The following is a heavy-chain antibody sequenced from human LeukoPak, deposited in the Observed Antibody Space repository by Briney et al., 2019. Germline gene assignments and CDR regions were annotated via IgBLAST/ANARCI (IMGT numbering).Heavy chain of an antibody. CDR1: GFTFSSYA. D-gene: IGHD5-18*01. CDR2: IKQDGSEK. V-gene: IGHV3-7*01. CDR3: ARDEGAYTY. Sequence: PGGSLGLSCAASGFTFSSYAMHWVRQAPGKGLEWVANIKQDGSEKYYVDSVKGRFTISRDNAKNLLYLQMNSLRAEDTAVYYCARDEGAYTYGGQGTLVTVSS. J-gene: IGHJ4*02.